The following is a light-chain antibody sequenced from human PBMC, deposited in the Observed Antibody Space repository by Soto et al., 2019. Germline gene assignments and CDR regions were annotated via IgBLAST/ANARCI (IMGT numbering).Light chain of an antibody. J-gene: IGKJ1*01. CDR2: TAS. V-gene: IGKV1-39*01. CDR3: QQTYSAPRT. CDR1: QRIMTY. Sequence: DIQMTQSPSSLSASVGDRVTISCRASQRIMTYLNWYQQKPGEAPKLLIYTASTLHSGVPSRFSGSGSGTDFTLTITSLQHDDFATYYCQQTYSAPRTFGQGTKVEIK.